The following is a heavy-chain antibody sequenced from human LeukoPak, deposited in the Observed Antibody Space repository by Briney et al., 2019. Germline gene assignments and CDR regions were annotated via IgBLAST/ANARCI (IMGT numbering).Heavy chain of an antibody. J-gene: IGHJ4*02. V-gene: IGHV3-7*04. CDR2: IHQDGNEK. Sequence: GGXLRLSCAASGFTFSTYWMSWVRQAPGKGLEGVANIHQDGNEKYYVDSVKGRFTISRDNAKNSLYLQMNSLRAEDTAVYYCARGDKFSGDYWGQGTLVTVSS. CDR3: ARGDKFSGDY. CDR1: GFTFSTYW. D-gene: IGHD2-15*01.